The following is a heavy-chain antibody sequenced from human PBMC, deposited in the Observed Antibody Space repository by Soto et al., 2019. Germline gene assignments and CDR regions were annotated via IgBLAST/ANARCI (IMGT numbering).Heavy chain of an antibody. Sequence: PGGSLRLSCAASGFTFSSYGMHWVRQAPGKGLEWMAVIWYDGSNKYYADSVKGRFTISRDNSKNTLYLQMNSLRAEDTAVYYCARDLKDYFDYWGQGTLVTVSS. CDR2: IWYDGSNK. CDR3: ARDLKDYFDY. CDR1: GFTFSSYG. V-gene: IGHV3-33*01. J-gene: IGHJ4*02.